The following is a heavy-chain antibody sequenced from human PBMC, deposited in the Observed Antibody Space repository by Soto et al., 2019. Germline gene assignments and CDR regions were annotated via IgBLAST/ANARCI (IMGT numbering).Heavy chain of an antibody. CDR1: GYTFTSYG. CDR2: ISAYNGNT. D-gene: IGHD2-15*01. CDR3: ARLYCSGGSCYEAYYYYYMDG. J-gene: IGHJ6*03. Sequence: ASVKVSFKASGYTFTSYGISWVRQAPGQGLEWMGWISAYNGNTNYAQKLQGRVTMTTDTSTSTAYMELRSLRSDDTAVYYCARLYCSGGSCYEAYYYYYMDGWGKGTTVTVSS. V-gene: IGHV1-18*01.